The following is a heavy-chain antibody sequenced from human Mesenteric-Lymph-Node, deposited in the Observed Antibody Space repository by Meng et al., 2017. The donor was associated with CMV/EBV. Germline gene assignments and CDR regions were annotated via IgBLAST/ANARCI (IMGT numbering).Heavy chain of an antibody. CDR2: IYSGGST. J-gene: IGHJ3*02. CDR1: GFIFDDYG. V-gene: IGHV3-53*01. CDR3: AQSGGYYYDSSGYHSDAFDI. Sequence: GESLKISCVGSGFIFDDYGMNWVRQLPGKGLEWVSVIYSGGSTYYADSVKGRFTISRDNSKNTLYLQMNSLRAEDTAVYYCAQSGGYYYDSSGYHSDAFDIWGQGTMVTVSS. D-gene: IGHD3-22*01.